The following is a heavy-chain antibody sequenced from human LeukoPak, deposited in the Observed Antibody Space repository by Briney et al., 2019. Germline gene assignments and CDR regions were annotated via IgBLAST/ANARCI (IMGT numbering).Heavy chain of an antibody. D-gene: IGHD3-10*01. V-gene: IGHV3-7*01. CDR1: GFSLSNYW. CDR3: AWYGVTHGLDV. J-gene: IGHJ6*02. CDR2: INQDGSDK. Sequence: GGSLRLSCAASGFSLSNYWMSWVRQAPGKGLEWVANINQDGSDKYYVDSVMGRFTISKDNAKNSVYLQMNSLRPEDTAIYYCAWYGVTHGLDVWGQGTTATVSS.